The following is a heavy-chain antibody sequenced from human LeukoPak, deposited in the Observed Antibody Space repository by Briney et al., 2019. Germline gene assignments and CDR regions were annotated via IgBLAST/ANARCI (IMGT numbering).Heavy chain of an antibody. Sequence: QTGGPLRLSCAASGFNFDSNAMTWVRQAPGKGLEWVSAITSSANFKYYADSVKGRFTISRDNSKNTLYLQMNSLTAEDTAVYYCAKLGDCSTSSCYPRTPIDYWGQGTLVTVSS. CDR2: ITSSANFK. CDR1: GFNFDSNA. D-gene: IGHD2-2*01. V-gene: IGHV3-23*01. CDR3: AKLGDCSTSSCYPRTPIDY. J-gene: IGHJ4*02.